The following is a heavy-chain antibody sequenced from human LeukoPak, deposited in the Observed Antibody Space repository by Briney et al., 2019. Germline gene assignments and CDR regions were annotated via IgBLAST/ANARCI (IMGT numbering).Heavy chain of an antibody. CDR3: VRVFNGVIAVAGALDI. Sequence: PPGGSLRLSCAASGFTFSDYAMTWVRQAPGKGLEWVSTINSGGAINYADSVKGRFTISRDNPKNTLYLQMNSLRAEDTAVYYCVRVFNGVIAVAGALDIWGQGTMVTVSS. D-gene: IGHD6-19*01. CDR2: INSGGAI. J-gene: IGHJ3*02. V-gene: IGHV3-23*01. CDR1: GFTFSDYA.